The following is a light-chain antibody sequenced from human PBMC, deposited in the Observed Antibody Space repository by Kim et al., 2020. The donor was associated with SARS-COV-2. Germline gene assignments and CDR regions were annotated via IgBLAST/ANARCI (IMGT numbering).Light chain of an antibody. Sequence: PGERATLSCGASQSVNNNYFAWYQQKPGLAPSLLIYDASTRAPGIPDRVSGSGSGTAFTLTITRLETEDFAGYFCQQNGTFPMPFAQGTRL. CDR3: QQNGTFPMP. CDR2: DAS. CDR1: QSVNNNY. V-gene: IGKV3D-20*01. J-gene: IGKJ5*01.